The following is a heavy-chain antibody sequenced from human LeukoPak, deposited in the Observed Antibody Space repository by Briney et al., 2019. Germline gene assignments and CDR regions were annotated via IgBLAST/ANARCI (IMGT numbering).Heavy chain of an antibody. CDR1: GFTFSSYS. J-gene: IGHJ6*03. CDR3: ARYVVYRRGGGLQYMDV. CDR2: ISSSSSYI. V-gene: IGHV3-21*01. D-gene: IGHD3-10*01. Sequence: PGGSLRLSCAASGFTFSSYSMNWVRQAPGKGLEWVSSISSSSSYIYYADSVKGRFTISRDNAKNSLYLQMNSLRAEDTAVYYCARYVVYRRGGGLQYMDVWGKGTTVTVSS.